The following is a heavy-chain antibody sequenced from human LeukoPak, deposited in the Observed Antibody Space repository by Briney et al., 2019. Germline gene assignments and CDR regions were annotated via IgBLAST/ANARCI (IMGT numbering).Heavy chain of an antibody. J-gene: IGHJ4*02. CDR1: GGSISSGGYY. V-gene: IGHV4-31*03. D-gene: IGHD1-20*01. Sequence: SETLSLTCTVSGGSISSGGYYWSWLRQHPGKGLEWIGYIYYSGSTYYNPSLKSRVTISVDTSKNQFSLKLSSVTAADTAVYYCARDNWNDGIKYFDYWGQGTLVTVSS. CDR2: IYYSGST. CDR3: ARDNWNDGIKYFDY.